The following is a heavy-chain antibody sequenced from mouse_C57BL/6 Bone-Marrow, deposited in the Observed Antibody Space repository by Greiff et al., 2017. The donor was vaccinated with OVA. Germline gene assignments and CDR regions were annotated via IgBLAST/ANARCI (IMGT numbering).Heavy chain of an antibody. J-gene: IGHJ4*01. CDR3: ARGGVRGSSYPYYAMDY. D-gene: IGHD1-1*01. CDR2: IYPRSGNT. CDR1: GYTFTSYG. Sequence: VQLQQSGAELARPGASVKLSCKASGYTFTSYGISWVKQRTGQGLEWIGEIYPRSGNTYYNEKFKGKATLTADKSSSTAYMELRSLTSEDSAVYFCARGGVRGSSYPYYAMDYWGQGTSVTVSS. V-gene: IGHV1-81*01.